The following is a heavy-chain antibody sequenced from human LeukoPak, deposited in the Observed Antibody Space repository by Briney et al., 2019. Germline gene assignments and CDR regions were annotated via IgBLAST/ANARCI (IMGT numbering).Heavy chain of an antibody. J-gene: IGHJ4*02. CDR2: IYYSGST. Sequence: SETLSLTCTVSGGSISSGGYYWSWIRQHPGKGLEWIGYIYYSGSTYYNPSLKSRVTISVDTSKNQFSPKLSSVTAADTAVFYCARENSGSYREFDYWGQGTLVTVSS. D-gene: IGHD1-26*01. CDR1: GGSISSGGYY. V-gene: IGHV4-31*03. CDR3: ARENSGSYREFDY.